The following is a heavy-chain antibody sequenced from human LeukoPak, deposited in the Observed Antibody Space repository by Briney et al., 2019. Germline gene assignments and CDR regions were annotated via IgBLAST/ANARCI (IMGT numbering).Heavy chain of an antibody. J-gene: IGHJ3*02. CDR3: ARAMYYYDSSGYYFDRDAFDI. Sequence: SETLPLTCTVSGGSISSYYWSWIRQPPGKGLEWIGYIYYSGSTNYNPSLKSRVTISVDTSKNQFSLKLSSVTAADTAVYYCARAMYYYDSSGYYFDRDAFDIWGQGTMVTVSS. V-gene: IGHV4-59*01. D-gene: IGHD3-22*01. CDR2: IYYSGST. CDR1: GGSISSYY.